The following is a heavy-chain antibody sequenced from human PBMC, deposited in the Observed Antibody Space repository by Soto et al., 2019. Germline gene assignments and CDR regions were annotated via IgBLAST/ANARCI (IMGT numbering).Heavy chain of an antibody. CDR1: GYTFTSYD. V-gene: IGHV1-8*01. CDR2: MNPNSGNT. Sequence: QVQLVQSGAEVKKPGASVKVSCKASGYTFTSYDINWVRQATGQGLEWMGWMNPNSGNTGYAQKFQGRVTMTRNTSISTAYMELSSLRSEDTAVYYCERDSSSWYHYYGMDVWGQGTTVTVSS. J-gene: IGHJ6*02. CDR3: ERDSSSWYHYYGMDV. D-gene: IGHD6-13*01.